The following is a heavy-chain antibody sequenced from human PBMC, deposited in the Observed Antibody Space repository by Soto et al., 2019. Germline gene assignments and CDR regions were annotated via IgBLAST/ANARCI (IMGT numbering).Heavy chain of an antibody. D-gene: IGHD1-1*01. CDR3: ARSALSNWNDEQNFDY. V-gene: IGHV4-59*12. CDR2: IHYSGTT. J-gene: IGHJ4*02. Sequence: SETLSLTCTVSGTSISSYYWSWIRQPPGKGLEWIANIHYSGTTNYNPSLASRVTLSVDTSKNQFSLKLSSVTAADTAVYYCARSALSNWNDEQNFDYWGQGTLVTVSS. CDR1: GTSISSYY.